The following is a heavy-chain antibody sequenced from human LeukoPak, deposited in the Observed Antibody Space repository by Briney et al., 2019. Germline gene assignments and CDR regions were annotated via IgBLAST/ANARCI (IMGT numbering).Heavy chain of an antibody. J-gene: IGHJ4*02. CDR2: ISSSGSYM. CDR1: GFPFSSHG. Sequence: PGGSLRLSCAASGFPFSSHGMNWVRQAPGKGLEWISSISSSGSYMYYADSVKGRFTISRDSAKNSLYLQMNSLRAEDTAVYYCARDNYYDSSGLGYWGQGTLVTVSS. CDR3: ARDNYYDSSGLGY. V-gene: IGHV3-21*01. D-gene: IGHD3-22*01.